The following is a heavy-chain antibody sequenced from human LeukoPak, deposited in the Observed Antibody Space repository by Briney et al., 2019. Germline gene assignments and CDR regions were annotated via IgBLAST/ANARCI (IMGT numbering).Heavy chain of an antibody. D-gene: IGHD3-3*01. CDR1: GYTFTSYA. CDR2: INAGNGNT. J-gene: IGHJ6*03. V-gene: IGHV1-3*03. CDR3: ARDPNYDSDYYYMDV. Sequence: ASVKVSCKASGYTFTSYAMHWVRQAPGQRLEWMGWINAGNGNTKYSQEFQGRVAITRDTSASTAYMELSSLRSEDMTVYHCARDPNYDSDYYYMDVWGKGTTVTVSS.